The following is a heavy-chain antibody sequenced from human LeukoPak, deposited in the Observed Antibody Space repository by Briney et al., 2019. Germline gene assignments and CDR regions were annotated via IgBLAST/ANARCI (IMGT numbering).Heavy chain of an antibody. Sequence: SVKVSCKASGGTFSSYAISWVRQAPGQGLEWMGRIIPILGIANYAQKFQGRVTITADKSTSTAYMELSSLRFEDTAVYYCARDVDSGSYGGVDYWGQGTLVTVSS. V-gene: IGHV1-69*04. D-gene: IGHD1-26*01. CDR1: GGTFSSYA. CDR2: IIPILGIA. CDR3: ARDVDSGSYGGVDY. J-gene: IGHJ4*02.